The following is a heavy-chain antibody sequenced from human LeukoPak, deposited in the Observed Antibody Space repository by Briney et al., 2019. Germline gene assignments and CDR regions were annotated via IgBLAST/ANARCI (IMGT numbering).Heavy chain of an antibody. CDR3: ARHPHCSSTSCYTYYYYYYGMDV. Sequence: KTSETLSLTCTVSGGSISSSSYCWGWIRQPPGKGLEWIGSIYYSGSTYYNPSLKSRVTISVDTSKNQFSLKLSSVTAADTAVYYCARHPHCSSTSCYTYYYYYYGMDVWGQGTTVTVSS. CDR2: IYYSGST. J-gene: IGHJ6*02. V-gene: IGHV4-39*01. CDR1: GGSISSSSYC. D-gene: IGHD2-2*02.